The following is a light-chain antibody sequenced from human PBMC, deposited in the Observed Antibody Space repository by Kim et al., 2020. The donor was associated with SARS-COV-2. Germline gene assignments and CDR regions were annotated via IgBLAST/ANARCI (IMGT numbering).Light chain of an antibody. Sequence: PGERATLSGRASQGVSTYLAWYQQKPGKAPRLLSYEASSRATGIPTRFSGSGSGTDFTLTISSLEPEDFAVYYCQQRSNWPPRFTFGPGTKVDIK. CDR2: EAS. V-gene: IGKV3-11*01. J-gene: IGKJ3*01. CDR1: QGVSTY. CDR3: QQRSNWPPRFT.